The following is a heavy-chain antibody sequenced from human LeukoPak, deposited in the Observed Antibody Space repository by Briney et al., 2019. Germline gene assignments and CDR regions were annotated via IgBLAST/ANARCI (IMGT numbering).Heavy chain of an antibody. Sequence: PGGSLRLSCAASGFTVSSNYMSWVRQAPGKGLEWVSVIYSGGNTFYADSVKGRFTISRDNSKNTLYLQMNSLRAEDTAVYYCASRSYSSGWYPLRGYYYYYMDVWGKGTTVTVSS. D-gene: IGHD6-19*01. V-gene: IGHV3-66*01. CDR2: IYSGGNT. J-gene: IGHJ6*03. CDR1: GFTVSSNY. CDR3: ASRSYSSGWYPLRGYYYYYMDV.